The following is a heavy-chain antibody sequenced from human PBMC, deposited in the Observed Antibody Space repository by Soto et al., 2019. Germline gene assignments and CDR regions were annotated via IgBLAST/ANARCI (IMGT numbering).Heavy chain of an antibody. Sequence: GGSLRLSCAASGFTFSSYAMSWVRQAPGKGLEWVSAISGSGGSTYYADSVKGRFTISRDNSKNTLYLQMNSLRAEDTAVYYCAKEVGGYCSGGSCYAKGSENWFDPWGQGTLVTVSS. J-gene: IGHJ5*02. CDR3: AKEVGGYCSGGSCYAKGSENWFDP. V-gene: IGHV3-23*01. CDR2: ISGSGGST. D-gene: IGHD2-15*01. CDR1: GFTFSSYA.